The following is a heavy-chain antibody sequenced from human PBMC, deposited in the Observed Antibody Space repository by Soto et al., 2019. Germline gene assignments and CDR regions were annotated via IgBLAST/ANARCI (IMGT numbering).Heavy chain of an antibody. V-gene: IGHV3-23*01. J-gene: IGHJ4*02. Sequence: EVQLLESGGGLGQPGGSLRLSCAASGFTFSSYAMSWVRQAPGKGLEWVSVISGSGGSTYYADSVKGRFTISRDNSKNTLYLQMSSLRVEDTAVYYCASTPRDITMVRGVVIGAYWGQGTLVIVSS. CDR1: GFTFSSYA. CDR2: ISGSGGST. CDR3: ASTPRDITMVRGVVIGAY. D-gene: IGHD3-10*01.